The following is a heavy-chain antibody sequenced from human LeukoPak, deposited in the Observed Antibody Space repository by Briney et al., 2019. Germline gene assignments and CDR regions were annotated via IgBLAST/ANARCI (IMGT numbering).Heavy chain of an antibody. V-gene: IGHV1-69*13. J-gene: IGHJ6*02. D-gene: IGHD3-10*01. CDR1: GGTFSSYA. CDR2: IIHIFGTA. CDR3: AREEGGSLLWFGELSIYHHDYYYYGMDV. Sequence: GASVKVSCKASGGTFSSYAISWVRQAPGQGLEWMGGIIHIFGTANYAQKFQGRVTITADESTSTAYMELSSLRSEDTAVYYCAREEGGSLLWFGELSIYHHDYYYYGMDVWGQGTTVTVSS.